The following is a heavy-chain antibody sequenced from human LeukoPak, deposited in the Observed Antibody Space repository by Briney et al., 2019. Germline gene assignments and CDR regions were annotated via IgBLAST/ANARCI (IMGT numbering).Heavy chain of an antibody. V-gene: IGHV5-51*01. CDR3: ARGLIVVVPAAIRRTTNWFDP. CDR1: GYSFTSYW. Sequence: GESLKISCKGSGYSFTSYWIGWVRQMPGKGLEWMGIIYPGDSDTRYSPSFQGQVTISADKSISTAYLQWSSLKASDTAMYYCARGLIVVVPAAIRRTTNWFDPWGQGTLVTVSS. CDR2: IYPGDSDT. D-gene: IGHD2-2*01. J-gene: IGHJ5*02.